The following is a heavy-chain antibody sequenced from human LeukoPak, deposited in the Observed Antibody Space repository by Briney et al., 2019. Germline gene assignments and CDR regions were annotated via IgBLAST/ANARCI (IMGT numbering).Heavy chain of an antibody. J-gene: IGHJ4*02. D-gene: IGHD6-19*01. CDR3: ARDLAYSSGWYYFDY. Sequence: GGSLRLSCAASGFTFSSYAMHWVRQAPGKGLEWVAVISYDGSNKYYADSVKGRFTISRDNSKNTLYLQMNSLRAEDTAVYHCARDLAYSSGWYYFDYWGQGTLVTVSS. V-gene: IGHV3-30*04. CDR1: GFTFSSYA. CDR2: ISYDGSNK.